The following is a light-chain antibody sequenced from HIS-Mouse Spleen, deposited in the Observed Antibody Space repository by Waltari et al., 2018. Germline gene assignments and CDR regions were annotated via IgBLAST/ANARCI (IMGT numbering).Light chain of an antibody. J-gene: IGLJ2*01. V-gene: IGLV2-8*01. Sequence: QSALTQPPSASGSPRQSVPISRPATSSDVCGYNHFSRYQQHPGKAPKLMIYEVSKRPSGVPDRFSGSKSGNTASLTVSGLQAEDEADYYCSSYAGSNNLVFGGGTKLTVL. CDR3: SSYAGSNNLV. CDR2: EVS. CDR1: SSDVCGYNH.